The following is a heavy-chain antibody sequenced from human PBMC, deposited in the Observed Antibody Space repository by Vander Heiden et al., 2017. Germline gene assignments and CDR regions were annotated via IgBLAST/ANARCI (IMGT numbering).Heavy chain of an antibody. V-gene: IGHV3-48*04. CDR2: ISSTSRDT. Sequence: EVLLVESGGGLVQPGGSLRLSCAASGFTFSTYAMNWVRQAPGRRPEWVSYISSTSRDTYYGDSVKGRFTVSRDNAENSLYLQMNSLRGEDTAVYYCVRDGPRNYDFWSGYLYWGQGILVTVSS. CDR1: GFTFSTYA. J-gene: IGHJ4*02. CDR3: VRDGPRNYDFWSGYLY. D-gene: IGHD3-3*01.